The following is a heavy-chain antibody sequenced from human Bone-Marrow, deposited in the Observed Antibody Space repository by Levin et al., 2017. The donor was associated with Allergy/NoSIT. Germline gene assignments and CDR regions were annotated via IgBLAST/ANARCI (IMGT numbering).Heavy chain of an antibody. CDR2: IYYDGAT. D-gene: IGHD6-19*01. V-gene: IGHV4-39*07. J-gene: IGHJ3*01. CDR1: GGFISDSLYY. Sequence: ASETLSLTCSVSGGFISDSLYYWGWFRQPPGKGLQWVGTIYYDGATFYNTSLKARVTMSLDTSKNQFSLRLASVTATDTALYYCVSSSVAATRAFDFWGQGAMVTVSS. CDR3: VSSSVAATRAFDF.